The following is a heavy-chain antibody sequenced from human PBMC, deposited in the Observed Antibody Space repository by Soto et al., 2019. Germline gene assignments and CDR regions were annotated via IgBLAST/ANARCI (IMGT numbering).Heavy chain of an antibody. CDR2: IYYSGST. CDR1: GGSISSYY. D-gene: IGHD3-16*01. Sequence: QVQLQESGPGLVKPSETLSLTCTVSGGSISSYYWSWIRQPPGKRLELIGYIYYSGSTNYNPSLESRVATSVATSKNEFPLKPSAVTAADTGVYYCARLGAQDIDPWGQGALVTVSS. J-gene: IGHJ5*02. V-gene: IGHV4-59*08. CDR3: ARLGAQDIDP.